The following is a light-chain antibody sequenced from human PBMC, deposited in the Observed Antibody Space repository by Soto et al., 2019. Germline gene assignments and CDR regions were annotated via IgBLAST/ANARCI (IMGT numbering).Light chain of an antibody. CDR1: QSFRSN. J-gene: IGKJ1*01. Sequence: EIVLTQSPGTLSLSPGERATLSCRASQSFRSNYLAWYQQRPGQAPRLLIYGAPTRATGISVRFSGSGSGTEFTLTISSLQSEDFAVYYCQHYDNWPPRTFGQGTKVDIK. CDR3: QHYDNWPPRT. V-gene: IGKV3-15*01. CDR2: GAP.